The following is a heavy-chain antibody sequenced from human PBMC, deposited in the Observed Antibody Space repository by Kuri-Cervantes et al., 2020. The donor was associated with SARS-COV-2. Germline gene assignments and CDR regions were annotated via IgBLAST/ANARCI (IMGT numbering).Heavy chain of an antibody. Sequence: GESLKISCAASGFTFSGSAMHWVRQAPGKGLEWVSYISSSSSTIYYTDSVKGRFTISRDNAKNSLYLQMNSLRAEDTAVYYCARDSSSGWFSYWGQGTLVTVSS. CDR3: ARDSSSGWFSY. J-gene: IGHJ4*02. CDR2: ISSSSSTI. D-gene: IGHD6-19*01. V-gene: IGHV3-48*01. CDR1: GFTFSGSA.